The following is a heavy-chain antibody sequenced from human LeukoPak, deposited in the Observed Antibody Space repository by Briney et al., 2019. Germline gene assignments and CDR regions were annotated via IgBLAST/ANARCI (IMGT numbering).Heavy chain of an antibody. J-gene: IGHJ5*02. V-gene: IGHV4-39*07. CDR1: GGSISSSNYY. CDR2: IYYSGTT. Sequence: SVTLSLTCTVSGGSISSSNYYWGWLRQPPGKGLEWIGSIYYSGTTYYNPSLKSRVTISVDTSKNQFSLKLSSVTAADTAVYYCARDSHLCSSTSGPRGWFDPWGQGTLVTVSS. D-gene: IGHD2-2*01. CDR3: ARDSHLCSSTSGPRGWFDP.